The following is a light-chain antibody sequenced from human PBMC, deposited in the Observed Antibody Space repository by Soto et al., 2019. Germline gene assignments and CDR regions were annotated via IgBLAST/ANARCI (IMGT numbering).Light chain of an antibody. CDR2: EVN. J-gene: IGLJ1*01. V-gene: IGLV2-14*01. CDR3: GSYTSTDTPFD. Sequence: QSALAQPSSVSGSPGQLITICCTANSTDVGGYNYVSWYQHHPGKGPKLIIYEVNNRPSGVSDRFSGSKSGNKASLTISNLEAEDESDYYSGSYTSTDTPFDFGTGTKVTVL. CDR1: STDVGGYNY.